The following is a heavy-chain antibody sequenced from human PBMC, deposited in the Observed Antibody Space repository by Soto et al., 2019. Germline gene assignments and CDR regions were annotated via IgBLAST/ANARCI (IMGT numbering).Heavy chain of an antibody. CDR2: IKDKGDGGTT. Sequence: EVQLVESGGGLVKPGGSLRLSCAASEFTFSNAWMSWVRQAPGKGLEWVGRIKDKGDGGTTDYAAPVKGRFTISRDDSENTLYLQMNSLKAEDTAVYYCSTTNYCSSTRCLRYYMDVWGKGTTFTVSS. CDR1: EFTFSNAW. CDR3: STTNYCSSTRCLRYYMDV. V-gene: IGHV3-15*01. J-gene: IGHJ6*03. D-gene: IGHD2-2*01.